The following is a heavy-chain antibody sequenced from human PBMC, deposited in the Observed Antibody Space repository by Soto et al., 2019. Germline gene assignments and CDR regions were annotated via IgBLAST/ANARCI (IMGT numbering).Heavy chain of an antibody. Sequence: QVQLVESGGGVVQPGGSLTLSCAASGFIFSNFGMHWVRQAPGKGLEWLAVISYDGNKRYYSDSVKGRFTISRDNSDNTLYLQMNTLKADDTAVYFCVKDRRIAYYYMDVWGRGSTVTVSS. J-gene: IGHJ6*03. CDR2: ISYDGNKR. D-gene: IGHD2-15*01. CDR3: VKDRRIAYYYMDV. V-gene: IGHV3-30*18. CDR1: GFIFSNFG.